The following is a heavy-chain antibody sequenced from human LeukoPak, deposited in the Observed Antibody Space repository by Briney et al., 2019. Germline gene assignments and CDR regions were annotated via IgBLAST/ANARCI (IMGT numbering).Heavy chain of an antibody. CDR1: GYTFTGYY. Sequence: ASVKVSCKASGYTFTGYYMHWVRQAPGQGLEWMGWINPNSGGTNYAQKFQGRVTMTRDTSISTAYMELSRLRSDDTAVYYCARESATGIAARPILIDWFDPWGQGTLVTVSS. CDR2: INPNSGGT. D-gene: IGHD6-6*01. J-gene: IGHJ5*02. V-gene: IGHV1-2*02. CDR3: ARESATGIAARPILIDWFDP.